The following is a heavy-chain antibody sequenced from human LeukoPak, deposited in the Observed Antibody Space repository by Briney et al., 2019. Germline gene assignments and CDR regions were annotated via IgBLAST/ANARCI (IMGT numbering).Heavy chain of an antibody. CDR2: IYSGRST. D-gene: IGHD5-12*01. J-gene: IGHJ3*02. V-gene: IGHV4-39*01. Sequence: PSETLSLTCTVSGGSISSSSYYWDWIRQSPGKGLEWIGNIYSGRSTYYTPSLKSRVTISVDTSKNQFSLKLSSVTAADTAIYFCARHSRSGSGGYENAFDIWGQGTMVTVSS. CDR1: GGSISSSSYY. CDR3: ARHSRSGSGGYENAFDI.